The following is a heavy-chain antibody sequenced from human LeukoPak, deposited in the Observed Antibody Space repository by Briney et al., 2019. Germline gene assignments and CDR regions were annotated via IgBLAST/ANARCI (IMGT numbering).Heavy chain of an antibody. J-gene: IGHJ6*03. V-gene: IGHV4-59*01. CDR3: ARLRGRGYYMDV. D-gene: IGHD3-16*01. CDR2: IYYSGNT. CDR1: GGSISSYY. Sequence: SETLSLTCTVSGGSISSYYWSWIRQPPGTGLEWIAYIYYSGNTNYNPSLKSRVTISVDTSKNQFSLKLSSVTAADTAVYYCARLRGRGYYMDVWGKGTTVTVSS.